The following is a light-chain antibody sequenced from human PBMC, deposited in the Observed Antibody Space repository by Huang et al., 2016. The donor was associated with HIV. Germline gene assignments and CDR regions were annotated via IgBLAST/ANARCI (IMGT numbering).Light chain of an antibody. CDR1: QSISTY. CDR3: QQSYSTPRRT. CDR2: SAS. J-gene: IGKJ1*01. V-gene: IGKV1-39*01. Sequence: DIQMTQSPSSLSASVGDRVTITCRASQSISTYLNWYQQKPGKAPKLLIYSASSLQSGVPSRFSGSGSGTDFTLTINSLQPEEFATYYCQQSYSTPRRTFGQGTKVEMK.